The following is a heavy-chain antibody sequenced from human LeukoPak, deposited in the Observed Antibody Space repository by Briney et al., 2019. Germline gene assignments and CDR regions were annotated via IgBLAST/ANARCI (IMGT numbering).Heavy chain of an antibody. CDR3: ARSYYYDSSGYYYGYYYMDV. V-gene: IGHV4-4*09. J-gene: IGHJ6*03. D-gene: IGHD3-22*01. CDR1: GGSISSYY. CDR2: IYTSGST. Sequence: PSETLSLTCTVSGGSISSYYWSWIRQPPGKGPEWIGYIYTSGSTNYNPSLKSRVTISVDTSKNQFSLKLSSVTAADTAVYYCARSYYYDSSGYYYGYYYMDVWGKGTTVTVSS.